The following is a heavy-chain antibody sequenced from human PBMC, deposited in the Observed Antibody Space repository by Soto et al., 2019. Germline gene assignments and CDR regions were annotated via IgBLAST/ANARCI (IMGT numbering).Heavy chain of an antibody. J-gene: IGHJ5*02. Sequence: KTSETLSLTCTVSGGSISSGGYYWSWIRQHPEKGLEWIGYIYYSGSTYYNPSLKRRVTISVDTSKNQFSLKLSSVTAADTAVYYCAREPYSSSAHYNWFDPWGQGTLVTVSS. D-gene: IGHD6-6*01. CDR2: IYYSGST. V-gene: IGHV4-31*03. CDR3: AREPYSSSAHYNWFDP. CDR1: GGSISSGGYY.